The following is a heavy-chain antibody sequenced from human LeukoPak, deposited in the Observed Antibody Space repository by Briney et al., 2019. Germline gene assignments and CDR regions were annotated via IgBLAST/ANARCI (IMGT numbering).Heavy chain of an antibody. CDR1: GFTLSTYD. J-gene: IGHJ4*02. Sequence: GGSLRLSCAASGFTLSTYDIHWVRQAPGKGLEWVAVIWNDGSNKYYGDSVKGRFTISGDNSKNTLYLQMNSLRAEDTAIYYCARSVVGYYYFDSWGQGTLVTVSS. CDR2: IWNDGSNK. V-gene: IGHV3-33*01. D-gene: IGHD5-18*01. CDR3: ARSVVGYYYFDS.